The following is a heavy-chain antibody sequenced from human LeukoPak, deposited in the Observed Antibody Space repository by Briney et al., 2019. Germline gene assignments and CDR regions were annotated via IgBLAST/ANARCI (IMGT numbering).Heavy chain of an antibody. CDR1: GGSISSFY. Sequence: SETLSLTCTVSGGSISSFYWSWIRQPPGKGLEWIGYIYYSGSTNYNPSLKSRVTISVDTSKNQFSLKLSSVTAVDTAVYYCARVGLSYYYYGMDVWGQGITVTVSS. J-gene: IGHJ6*02. CDR2: IYYSGST. D-gene: IGHD3-16*01. CDR3: ARVGLSYYYYGMDV. V-gene: IGHV4-59*01.